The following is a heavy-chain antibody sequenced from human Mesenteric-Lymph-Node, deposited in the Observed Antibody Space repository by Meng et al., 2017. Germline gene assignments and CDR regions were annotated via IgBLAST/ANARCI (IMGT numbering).Heavy chain of an antibody. CDR1: GCTLRSYG. V-gene: IGHV3-33*01. D-gene: IGHD4-23*01. Sequence: QVQLVESGGGVVQPGRSLRLSCAASGCTLRSYGMHWVRQAPGKGLEWVAVIWSDGSNRYYADSVKGRFAISRDISKNTLILQMNSLRAEDTAVYYCARGYYGGNSDFDYWGQGTLVTVSS. J-gene: IGHJ4*02. CDR2: IWSDGSNR. CDR3: ARGYYGGNSDFDY.